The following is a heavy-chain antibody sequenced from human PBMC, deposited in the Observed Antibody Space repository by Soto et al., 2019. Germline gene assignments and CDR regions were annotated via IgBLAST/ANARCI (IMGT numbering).Heavy chain of an antibody. CDR1: GFTFSTYA. CDR2: ISKDGNDQ. Sequence: QVQLVESGGGVVQPGTSLRLSCAASGFTFSTYAMHWVRQAPGKGLEWVAMISKDGNDQYYVDSVKGRFTVSRDNSKNTVSLQMHSLRPEDTAFYYCAKDRWEFTRYFDSWGQGTLVTVSS. D-gene: IGHD1-26*01. V-gene: IGHV3-30*18. CDR3: AKDRWEFTRYFDS. J-gene: IGHJ4*02.